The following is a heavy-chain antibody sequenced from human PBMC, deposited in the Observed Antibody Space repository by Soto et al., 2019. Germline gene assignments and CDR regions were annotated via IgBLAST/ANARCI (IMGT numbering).Heavy chain of an antibody. D-gene: IGHD2-15*01. CDR2: IYHSGST. CDR1: GGSISSGGYS. J-gene: IGHJ4*02. Sequence: QLQLQESGSGLVKPSQTLSLTCAVSGGSISSGGYSWSWIRQPPGKGLEWIGYIYHSGSTYYNPSLKSRVTISVDRSKNQFSLKLSSVTAADTAVYYWAREHYCSGGSCYSNYFDYWGQGTLVTVSS. V-gene: IGHV4-30-2*01. CDR3: AREHYCSGGSCYSNYFDY.